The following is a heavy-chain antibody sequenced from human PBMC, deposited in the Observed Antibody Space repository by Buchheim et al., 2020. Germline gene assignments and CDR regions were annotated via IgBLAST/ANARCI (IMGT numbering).Heavy chain of an antibody. D-gene: IGHD3-10*01. CDR3: ARKGIESRGFDP. CDR1: GHSVSSSSW. J-gene: IGHJ5*02. Sequence: QVPLQESGPALVKPSDTLSLTCGVSGHSVSSSSWWGWIRQPPGKGLEWIGYIYYDGRLFDNPSLKSRLTLSIDTSKNQFSLKLHSVTAVDTAVYYCARKGIESRGFDPWGQGIL. V-gene: IGHV4-28*05. CDR2: IYYDGRL.